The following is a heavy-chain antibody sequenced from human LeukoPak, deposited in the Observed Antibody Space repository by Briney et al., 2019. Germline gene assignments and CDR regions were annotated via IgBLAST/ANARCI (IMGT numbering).Heavy chain of an antibody. D-gene: IGHD2-15*01. Sequence: ASVKVSCKASGYTFTSYAMHWVRQAPGQRLEWMGWINAGNGNTKYSQEFQGRVSITRDTSASTAYMELSSLRSEDMAVYYCARDRRYCSGGSCYSLGAFDIWGQGTMVTVSS. CDR2: INAGNGNT. CDR1: GYTFTSYA. V-gene: IGHV1-3*03. CDR3: ARDRRYCSGGSCYSLGAFDI. J-gene: IGHJ3*02.